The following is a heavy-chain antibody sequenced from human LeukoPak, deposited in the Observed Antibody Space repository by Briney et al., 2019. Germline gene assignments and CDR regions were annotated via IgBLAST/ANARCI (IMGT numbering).Heavy chain of an antibody. J-gene: IGHJ4*02. CDR3: SIYLRVDYIFYY. Sequence: PGGSLRLSCAVYGFTLSNYKMNWVRQAPGKGLEWVSSISSSSSYIYYAESVKGRFTTYRDNDKNSLYLQMNSLRAEDTAVYYFSIYLRVDYIFYYWGQGTLVTVSS. D-gene: IGHD2/OR15-2a*01. V-gene: IGHV3-21*06. CDR1: GFTLSNYK. CDR2: ISSSSSYI.